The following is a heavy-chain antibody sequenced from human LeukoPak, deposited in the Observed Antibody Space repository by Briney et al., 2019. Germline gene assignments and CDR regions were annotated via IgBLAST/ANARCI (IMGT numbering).Heavy chain of an antibody. CDR1: GFTVSSNY. CDR2: IYSGGSA. D-gene: IGHD6-13*01. Sequence: GGSLRLSCAASGFTVSSNYMSWVRQAPGKGLEWVSVIYSGGSAYYADSVKGRFTISRDNSKNTLYLQMNSLRAEDTAVYYCAKDTRPGIAAAGTIDYWGQGTLVTVSS. V-gene: IGHV3-53*01. J-gene: IGHJ4*02. CDR3: AKDTRPGIAAAGTIDY.